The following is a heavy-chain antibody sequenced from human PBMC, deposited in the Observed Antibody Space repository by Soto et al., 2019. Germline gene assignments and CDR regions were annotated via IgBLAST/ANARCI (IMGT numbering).Heavy chain of an antibody. D-gene: IGHD3-16*02. CDR3: ARLGELSFRDY. V-gene: IGHV1-46*03. Sequence: QVHLVQSGAEVRKPGASVKVSCKASGYTFSTYYIHWVRQAPGQGLEWMGIINPSGGSTSYAQKFQGRVTMTRDTSTSTVYMELSSLRSEDTAVYYCARLGELSFRDYWGQGTLVTVSS. CDR1: GYTFSTYY. CDR2: INPSGGST. J-gene: IGHJ4*02.